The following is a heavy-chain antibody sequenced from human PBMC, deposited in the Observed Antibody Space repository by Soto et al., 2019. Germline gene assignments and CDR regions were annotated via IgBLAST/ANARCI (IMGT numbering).Heavy chain of an antibody. CDR3: AKRRGAGGHFDY. D-gene: IGHD2-15*01. Sequence: GSLRLSCAASVFTFNTYSMNWVRQAPGKGLEWVSAISADGSGTYYAVSVKGRFTISRDNSKNTLSLQMNSLTAEDTAVYFCAKRRGAGGHFDYWGQGALVTVSS. J-gene: IGHJ4*02. CDR1: VFTFNTYS. CDR2: ISADGSGT. V-gene: IGHV3-23*01.